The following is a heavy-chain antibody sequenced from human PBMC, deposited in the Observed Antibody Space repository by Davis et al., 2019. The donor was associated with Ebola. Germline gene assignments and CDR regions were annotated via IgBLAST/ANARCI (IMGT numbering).Heavy chain of an antibody. CDR3: AKRVGATTDYYYYYGMDV. Sequence: GESLKIFCAASGFTFRSHDMSWVRQAPGKGLEWVSTISGSGASTYYADSVKGRFAISRDNSKSTLYLQMNTLRAEDTAVYYCAKRVGATTDYYYYYGMDVWGQGTTVTVSS. J-gene: IGHJ6*02. D-gene: IGHD1-26*01. CDR1: GFTFRSHD. CDR2: ISGSGAST. V-gene: IGHV3-23*01.